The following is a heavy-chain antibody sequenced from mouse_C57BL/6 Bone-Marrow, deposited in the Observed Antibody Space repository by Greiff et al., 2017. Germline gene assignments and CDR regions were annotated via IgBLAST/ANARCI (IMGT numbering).Heavy chain of an antibody. CDR1: GYTFTRYW. Sequence: QVQLKQPGAELVMPGASVKLSCKASGYTFTRYWMHWVHQRPGQGLEWIGEIDPSDSSTNYNQKFKGKSTLTVDKSSSTAYMQLSRLTSEDSAVYDCAREARSYWYFDVWGTGTTVTVSS. CDR3: AREARSYWYFDV. J-gene: IGHJ1*03. V-gene: IGHV1-69*01. CDR2: IDPSDSST.